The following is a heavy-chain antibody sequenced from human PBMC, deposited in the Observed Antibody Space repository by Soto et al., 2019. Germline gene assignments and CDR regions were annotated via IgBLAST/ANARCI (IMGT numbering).Heavy chain of an antibody. CDR1: GYTFTSYH. CDR3: ARVPDSSCLLFYLDY. V-gene: IGHV1-46*01. Sequence: QVQLVQSGAEVKKPGASVKVSCKASGYTFTSYHVHWVRQAPGQGLEWMGIINPNGGDTTYAQKFQGRVTMTRDTSTSTVYLEVSRLRYEDPALYYCARVPDSSCLLFYLDYWGQGTLVTVSP. J-gene: IGHJ4*02. CDR2: INPNGGDT. D-gene: IGHD2-15*01.